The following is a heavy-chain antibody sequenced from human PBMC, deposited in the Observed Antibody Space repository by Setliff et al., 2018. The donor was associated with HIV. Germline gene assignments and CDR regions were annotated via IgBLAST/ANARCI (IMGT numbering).Heavy chain of an antibody. CDR2: VYYSGTT. Sequence: SETLSLTCSVSGASFSNSNYYWGWIRQPPGRGLEWIGSVYYSGTTYYSPSLKSRVTIFEDTSKNQFSLKLSSVTAADTAVYYCASYSSGLSSWGQGTLVTVSS. V-gene: IGHV4-39*01. CDR1: GASFSNSNYY. J-gene: IGHJ5*02. D-gene: IGHD6-19*01. CDR3: ASYSSGLSS.